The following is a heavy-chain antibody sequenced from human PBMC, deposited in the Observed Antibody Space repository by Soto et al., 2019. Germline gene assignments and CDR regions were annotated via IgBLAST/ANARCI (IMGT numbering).Heavy chain of an antibody. V-gene: IGHV3-23*01. CDR2: ISGTGVPT. CDR3: AKSFFSSSRRFLLLVDP. CDR1: GFTFSDYA. D-gene: IGHD2-2*01. Sequence: PGGSLRLSCAASGFTFSDYAMSWVRQAPGKGLEWLSLISGTGVPTLYAGTVKGRFSVSRDNSKSTLFLEMNDLRVDNTAIYYCAKSFFSSSRRFLLLVDPSGPGSLVTVSS. J-gene: IGHJ5*02.